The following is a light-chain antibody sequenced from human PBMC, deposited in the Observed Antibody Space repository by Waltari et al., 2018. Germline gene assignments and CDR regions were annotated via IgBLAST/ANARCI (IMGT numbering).Light chain of an antibody. CDR3: QQYNNWPPRT. V-gene: IGKV3-15*01. CDR2: GAS. J-gene: IGKJ1*01. Sequence: EIVMTQSPATLSVSPGERATLSCRASQSVSSNLAWYQQKPGQAPRLLIYGASTRATGYPARFRGSGSGTEFHLTISSLQFEDFAVYYCQQYNNWPPRTFGQGTKVEIK. CDR1: QSVSSN.